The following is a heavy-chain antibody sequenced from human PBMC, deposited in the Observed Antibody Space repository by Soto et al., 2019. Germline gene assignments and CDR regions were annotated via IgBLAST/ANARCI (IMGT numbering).Heavy chain of an antibody. CDR1: GFSFRNYG. CDR3: ASVNLRFSYGIDV. CDR2: ISYEEINNK. Sequence: GGSLRLSCVASGFSFRNYGMHWVRQAPGKGLEWVAVISYEEINNKNYADSVKGRFTISRDNAKNLLYLQMNSLRAEDTAVYFCASVNLRFSYGIDVWGQGTSVTVSS. D-gene: IGHD3-3*01. V-gene: IGHV3-30*03. J-gene: IGHJ6*02.